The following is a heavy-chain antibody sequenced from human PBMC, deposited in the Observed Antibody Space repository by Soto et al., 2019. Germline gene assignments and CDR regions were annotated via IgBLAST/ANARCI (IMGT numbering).Heavy chain of an antibody. J-gene: IGHJ6*03. CDR2: MNPNSGNT. Sequence: ASVKVSCKASGYTFTSYDINWVRQATGQGLEWMGWMNPNSGNTGYAQKFQGRVTMTRNTSISTAYMELSSLRSEDTAVYYCARKGLVVVAASYYYYYMDVWGKGTTVTVSS. V-gene: IGHV1-8*01. CDR1: GYTFTSYD. CDR3: ARKGLVVVAASYYYYYMDV. D-gene: IGHD2-15*01.